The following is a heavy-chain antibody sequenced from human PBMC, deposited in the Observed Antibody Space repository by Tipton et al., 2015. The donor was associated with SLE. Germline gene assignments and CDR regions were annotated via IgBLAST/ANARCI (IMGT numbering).Heavy chain of an antibody. CDR3: AKGPIMYTYDRSGYEFYD. CDR1: GFTFGDYG. CDR2: TWYDGSNN. J-gene: IGHJ4*02. Sequence: SLRLSCAASGFTFGDYGMHWARQAPGKGLEWVAVTWYDGSNNFYGDSVKGRFTISRDTSKNTLYLQMNSLRVDDTAVYYCAKGPIMYTYDRSGYEFYDWGQGTLVTVSS. V-gene: IGHV3-33*06. D-gene: IGHD3-22*01.